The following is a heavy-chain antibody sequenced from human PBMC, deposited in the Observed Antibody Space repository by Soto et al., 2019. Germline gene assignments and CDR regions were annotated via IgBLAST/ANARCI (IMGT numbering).Heavy chain of an antibody. CDR1: GFSFSTYA. V-gene: IGHV3-23*01. CDR3: AKDAVSYYNSLTDYPRFDS. CDR2: IGNSGSNS. J-gene: IGHJ4*02. Sequence: LRLSCAASGFSFSTYAMSWVRQAPGKGLEWVSGIGNSGSNSYYADSVKGRFTISRDNSKNTLFLQMNSLRVEDTAVYFCAKDAVSYYNSLTDYPRFDSWGQGALVTVSS. D-gene: IGHD3-9*01.